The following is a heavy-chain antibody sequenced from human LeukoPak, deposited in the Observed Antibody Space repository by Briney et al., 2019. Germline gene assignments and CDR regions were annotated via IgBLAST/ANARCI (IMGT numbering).Heavy chain of an antibody. D-gene: IGHD5-18*01. J-gene: IGHJ4*02. CDR2: TYHTGST. Sequence: PSETLSLTCSVSGAYIRNYYWSWIRHPPRKGLERIGFTYHTGSTNYHPSLKGRVNISVDTSRNQFSLKLTSVTAADTAMYYCARGQKYTSGYTVNELGSRYFDYWGQGTLVTVSS. CDR1: GAYIRNYY. CDR3: ARGQKYTSGYTVNELGSRYFDY. V-gene: IGHV4-59*01.